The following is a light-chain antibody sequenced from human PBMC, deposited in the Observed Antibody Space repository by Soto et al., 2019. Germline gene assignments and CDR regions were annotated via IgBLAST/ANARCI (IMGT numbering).Light chain of an antibody. V-gene: IGLV8-61*01. J-gene: IGLJ3*02. CDR3: VLYLGGTWV. CDR1: SGSVSTDHY. CDR2: STN. Sequence: QTVVTQEPSFSVSPGGTVTLTCGLSSGSVSTDHYPSWHQQTPGQAPRTLIYSTNARSSGVPDRFSGSILGNKAALTITGAQADDESDYYCVLYLGGTWVFGGGTKLTVL.